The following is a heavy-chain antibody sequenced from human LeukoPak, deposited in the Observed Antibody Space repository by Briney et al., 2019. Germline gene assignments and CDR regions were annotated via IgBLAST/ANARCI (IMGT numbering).Heavy chain of an antibody. V-gene: IGHV3-53*01. CDR3: ARDLGSSVDS. J-gene: IGHJ4*02. Sequence: PGGSLRLSCAVSGFTVSNNYMSWVRQAPGKGPEWVSVIYSAGYTYYADSVKGRFTVSRDNSKNTLYLQMNSLRAEDTAVYYCARDLGSSVDSWGQGTLVTVSS. D-gene: IGHD6-6*01. CDR2: IYSAGYT. CDR1: GFTVSNNY.